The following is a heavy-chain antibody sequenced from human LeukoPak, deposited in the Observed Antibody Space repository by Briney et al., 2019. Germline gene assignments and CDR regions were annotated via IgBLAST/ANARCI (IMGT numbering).Heavy chain of an antibody. CDR2: FDPEVGKT. V-gene: IGHV1-24*01. CDR3: ARGASTSSWYFLGDAFDM. D-gene: IGHD6-13*01. J-gene: IGHJ3*02. Sequence: ASVKVSCKVSGYTLTELSMHWVRQAPGKGLEWMGGFDPEVGKTIYAQKFQGRVTMTEDTSTDTAYMELRSLRSEDTAVYYCARGASTSSWYFLGDAFDMWGQGTRVTVSS. CDR1: GYTLTELS.